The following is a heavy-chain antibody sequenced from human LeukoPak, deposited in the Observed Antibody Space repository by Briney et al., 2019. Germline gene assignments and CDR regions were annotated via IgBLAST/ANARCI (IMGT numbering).Heavy chain of an antibody. CDR1: GYTFTGYY. Sequence: ASVKVSCKASGYTFTGYYMHWVRQAPGQGLEWMGWINPNSGGTNYAQKFQGRVTMTRDTSISTAYMELSRLRSDDTAVYYCARVSIVGATRLGYWGQGTLVTVSS. V-gene: IGHV1-2*02. CDR2: INPNSGGT. D-gene: IGHD1-26*01. J-gene: IGHJ4*02. CDR3: ARVSIVGATRLGY.